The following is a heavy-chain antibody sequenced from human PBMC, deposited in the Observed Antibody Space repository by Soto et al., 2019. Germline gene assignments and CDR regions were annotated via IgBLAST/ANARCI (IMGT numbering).Heavy chain of an antibody. CDR1: GGSITSGGNY. D-gene: IGHD3-3*01. J-gene: IGHJ5*02. CDR2: IYYSGST. Sequence: QVQLQASGPGLVKPSQTLSLTCTVSGGSITSGGNYWSWIRQHPGKGLEWIGFIYYSGSTYYNPSLKSRVTISVDTSKNPSSLKLSSVTAADTAVYYCARDPNTIFATWGQRTLVTVSS. CDR3: ARDPNTIFAT. V-gene: IGHV4-31*03.